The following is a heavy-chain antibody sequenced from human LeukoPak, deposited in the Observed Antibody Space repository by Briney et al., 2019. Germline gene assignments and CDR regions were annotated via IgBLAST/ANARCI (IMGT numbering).Heavy chain of an antibody. CDR2: INPSGGST. Sequence: GASVKVSCKASGYTFTSYYMHWVRQAPGQGLEWMGIINPSGGSTSYAQKFQGRVSMTRDTSTSTVYMELSSLRSEDTAVYYCARVNGDYGLSDDPWGQGTLVTVSS. J-gene: IGHJ5*02. CDR3: ARVNGDYGLSDDP. V-gene: IGHV1-46*01. D-gene: IGHD4-17*01. CDR1: GYTFTSYY.